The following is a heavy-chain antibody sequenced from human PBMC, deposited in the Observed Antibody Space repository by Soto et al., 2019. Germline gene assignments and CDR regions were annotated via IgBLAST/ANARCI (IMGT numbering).Heavy chain of an antibody. CDR3: ARDRGGIVVASNPLGEWFDP. J-gene: IGHJ5*02. CDR2: MSQSGTT. D-gene: IGHD2-15*01. CDR1: GGSIGSYF. V-gene: IGHV4-4*07. Sequence: QVQLQESGPGLVKPSETLSLTCTVSGGSIGSYFWSWIRQPPGKGLEWIGHMSQSGTTSYNPSLTTRATMSVDTSKSQFTLNLTSVTAAATAVYYCARDRGGIVVASNPLGEWFDPWGPGTLVTVSS.